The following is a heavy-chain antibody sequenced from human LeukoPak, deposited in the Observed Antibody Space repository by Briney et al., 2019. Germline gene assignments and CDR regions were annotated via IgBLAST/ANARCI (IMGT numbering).Heavy chain of an antibody. CDR3: ARGPHYDILTGYYNDAFDI. Sequence: PSETLSLTCAVYGGSFSGYYWSWIRQPPGKGLEWIGEINHSGSTNYNPSLKSRVTTSVDTSKNQFSLKLSSVTAADTAVYYCARGPHYDILTGYYNDAFDIWGQGTMVTVSS. CDR2: INHSGST. J-gene: IGHJ3*02. V-gene: IGHV4-34*01. CDR1: GGSFSGYY. D-gene: IGHD3-9*01.